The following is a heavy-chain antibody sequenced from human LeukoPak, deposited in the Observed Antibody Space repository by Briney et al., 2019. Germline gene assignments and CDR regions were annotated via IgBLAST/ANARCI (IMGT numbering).Heavy chain of an antibody. V-gene: IGHV1-2*02. D-gene: IGHD5-18*01. CDR1: GYTFTDHY. J-gene: IGHJ4*02. CDR2: IDPKTGGT. Sequence: ASVKVSCKASGYTFTDHYIHWVRQAPGQGLEWMGWIDPKTGGTNFAQKFQGRVTMTRDTSITTAYMELSRLRFDDTAVYYCARPRAFSYGQMYYFDYWGQGALVTVSS. CDR3: ARPRAFSYGQMYYFDY.